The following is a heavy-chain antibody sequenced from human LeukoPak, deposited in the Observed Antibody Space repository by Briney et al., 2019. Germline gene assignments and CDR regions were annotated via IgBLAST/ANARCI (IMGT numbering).Heavy chain of an antibody. D-gene: IGHD6-13*01. V-gene: IGHV4-59*08. CDR3: ARHSSSWYAAN. CDR2: IYYSGST. J-gene: IGHJ4*02. Sequence: NASETLSLTCSVSGGSISSYYWSWIRQPPGKGLEWIGYIYYSGSTRYNPSLKSRVTISVDTSKNQFSLNLNSVTASDTAVYYCARHSSSWYAANWGQGTLVTVSS. CDR1: GGSISSYY.